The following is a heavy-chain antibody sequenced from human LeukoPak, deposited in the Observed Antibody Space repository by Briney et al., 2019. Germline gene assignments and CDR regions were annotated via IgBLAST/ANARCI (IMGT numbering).Heavy chain of an antibody. J-gene: IGHJ6*03. CDR2: ISGSGGST. CDR1: GFTFSSYA. D-gene: IGHD2-15*01. Sequence: GGSLRLSXAASGFTFSSYAMNWVRQAPGKGLEWVSVISGSGGSTYYADSVKGRFTISRDNSKNTLYLQMNSLRAEDTAVYYCAKDGRSGGSCYIYYYYMDVWGKGTTVTVSS. V-gene: IGHV3-23*01. CDR3: AKDGRSGGSCYIYYYYMDV.